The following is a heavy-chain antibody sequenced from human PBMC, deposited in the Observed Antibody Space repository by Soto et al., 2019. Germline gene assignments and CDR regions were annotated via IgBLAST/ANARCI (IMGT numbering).Heavy chain of an antibody. V-gene: IGHV1-69*13. CDR1: GGTFSSYA. CDR2: IIPIFGTA. J-gene: IGHJ6*02. D-gene: IGHD3-10*01. CDR3: ARGRGAYYHEAAEYYGMDV. Sequence: ASVKVSCKASGGTFSSYAISWVRQAPGQGLEWMGGIIPIFGTANYAQKFQGRVTITADESTSTAYMELSSLRSEDTAVYYCARGRGAYYHEAAEYYGMDVWGQGTTVTVSS.